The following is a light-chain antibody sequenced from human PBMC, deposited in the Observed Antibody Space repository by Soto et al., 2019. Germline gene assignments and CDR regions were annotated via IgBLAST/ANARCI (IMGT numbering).Light chain of an antibody. CDR1: KDIRSG. CDR2: DAS. CDR3: QQFNSFPIT. V-gene: IGKV1-13*02. J-gene: IGKJ4*01. Sequence: GDRVTITCRASKDIRSGLAWYQQKAGKAPKLLIYDASSLESGVSSRFSGSGSGTDFTFTISSLQPEDFATYYCQQFNSFPITFGGGTKVEI.